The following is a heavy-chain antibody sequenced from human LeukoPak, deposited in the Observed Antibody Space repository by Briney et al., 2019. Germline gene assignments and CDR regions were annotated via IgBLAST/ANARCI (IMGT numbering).Heavy chain of an antibody. CDR2: IIPIFGTA. CDR1: GGTFSSCA. D-gene: IGHD6-13*01. J-gene: IGHJ6*03. V-gene: IGHV1-69*05. CDR3: ARGGIAAAAYPYYYYYYMDV. Sequence: GASVKVSCKASGGTFSSCAISWVRQAPGQGLEWMGGIIPIFGTANYAQKFQGRVTITTDESTSTAYMELSSLRSEDTAVYYCARGGIAAAAYPYYYYYYMDVWGKGTTVTVSS.